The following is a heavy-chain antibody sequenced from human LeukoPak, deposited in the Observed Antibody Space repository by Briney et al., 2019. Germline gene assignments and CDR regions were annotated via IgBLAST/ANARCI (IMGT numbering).Heavy chain of an antibody. D-gene: IGHD3-16*02. CDR1: GYTFTGYY. CDR3: ARDRSRYFDY. Sequence: ASVKVSCKTSGYTFTGYYMHWVRQALGQGLEWMGWINPSSGGTDYAQKFQGRVTMTRDTSISTVYMELSRLRSDDTAVYYCARDRSRYFDYWGQGTLVTVSS. CDR2: INPSSGGT. J-gene: IGHJ4*02. V-gene: IGHV1-2*02.